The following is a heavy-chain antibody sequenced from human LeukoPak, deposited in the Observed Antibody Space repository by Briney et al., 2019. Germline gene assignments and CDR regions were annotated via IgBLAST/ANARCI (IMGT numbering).Heavy chain of an antibody. CDR3: AKDLNYYYYGMDV. J-gene: IGHJ6*04. CDR2: ISGSGGST. Sequence: GGSLRLSCVASGFTFSSYAMSWVRQAPGKGLEWVSVISGSGGSTYYADSVKGRFTISRDKSKNTLYLQTNSLRAEDTAVYYCAKDLNYYYYGMDVWGKGTTVTVSS. V-gene: IGHV3-23*01. CDR1: GFTFSSYA.